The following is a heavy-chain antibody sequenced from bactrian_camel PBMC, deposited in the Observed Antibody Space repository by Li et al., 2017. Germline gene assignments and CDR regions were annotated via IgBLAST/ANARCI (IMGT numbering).Heavy chain of an antibody. CDR1: GYVYSVYC. Sequence: VQLVESGGGSVQAGGSLRLSCIASGYVYSVYCMAWFRQAPGKEREKVATIDKDGIAAYAKSVKGRFTISKDNAKNILFLQMNNLETEDTGVYYCVNTPRQRTYDPRSQGTQVTVS. CDR2: IDKDGIA. D-gene: IGHD2*01. J-gene: IGHJ4*01. V-gene: IGHV3S53*01.